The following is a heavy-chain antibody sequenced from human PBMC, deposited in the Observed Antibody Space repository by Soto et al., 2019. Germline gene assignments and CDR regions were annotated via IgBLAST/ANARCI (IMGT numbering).Heavy chain of an antibody. CDR1: GGTFSSYA. Sequence: SVKVSCKASGGTFSSYAISWVRQAPGQGLEWMGGIIPIFGTANYAQKFQGRVTITADESTSTAYMELSSLRSEDAAAYYCARHRAVAGTYYYYGMDVWGQGTTVTVSS. J-gene: IGHJ6*02. CDR2: IIPIFGTA. V-gene: IGHV1-69*13. D-gene: IGHD6-19*01. CDR3: ARHRAVAGTYYYYGMDV.